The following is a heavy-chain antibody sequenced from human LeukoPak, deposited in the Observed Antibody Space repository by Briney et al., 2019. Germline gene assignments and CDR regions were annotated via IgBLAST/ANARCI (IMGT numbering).Heavy chain of an antibody. J-gene: IGHJ6*02. D-gene: IGHD6-6*01. CDR1: GFTFSSYS. CDR3: ARDRAEYSSSAYYYYYGMDV. CDR2: ISSSTSYI. Sequence: PGGSLRLSCAAPGFTFSSYSMNWIRQAPGKGLEWVSSISSSTSYIYYADSVKGRFTISKDNAKNSLYLQMNSLRAEDTAVYYCARDRAEYSSSAYYYYYGMDVWGQGTTVTVSS. V-gene: IGHV3-21*04.